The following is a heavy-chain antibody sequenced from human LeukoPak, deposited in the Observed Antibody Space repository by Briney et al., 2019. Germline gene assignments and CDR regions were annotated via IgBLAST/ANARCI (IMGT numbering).Heavy chain of an antibody. J-gene: IGHJ4*02. V-gene: IGHV3-23*01. CDR1: GITFSSYP. D-gene: IGHD6-19*01. CDR2: ISGSGGST. Sequence: GGSLRLSCAASGITFSSYPMTWVRQAPGKGLEWVSTISGSGGSTYYADSVKGRFTISRDNAKNTLSLQMSSLRAEDTAVYYCAKEGSSGWIPTRHFDHWGLGTLVTVSS. CDR3: AKEGSSGWIPTRHFDH.